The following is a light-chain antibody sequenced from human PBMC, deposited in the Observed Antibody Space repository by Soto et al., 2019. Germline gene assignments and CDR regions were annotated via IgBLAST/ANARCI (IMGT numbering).Light chain of an antibody. CDR3: QHYGYPQWT. Sequence: EIVMTQSPATLSVSPGERATLSCRASQSVSSNLAWYQQKPGQAPRLLIYGASNRATGIPDRFSGSGSGTEFALTISRLEPEDFAVYICQHYGYPQWTFGPGTKVDIK. CDR1: QSVSSN. V-gene: IGKV3D-15*01. CDR2: GAS. J-gene: IGKJ1*01.